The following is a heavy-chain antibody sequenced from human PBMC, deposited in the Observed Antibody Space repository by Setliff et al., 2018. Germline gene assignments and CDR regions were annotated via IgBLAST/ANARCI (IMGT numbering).Heavy chain of an antibody. Sequence: PGESLKISCAASGFVFGTYGMHWVRQAPGKGLDWVASVRFDGSYKVYADSVKGRFTISRDNARNALYLQMVSLRGEDTGVYFCAALDWGENFYNVDVWGKGTTVTVSS. CDR1: GFVFGTYG. CDR2: VRFDGSYK. V-gene: IGHV3-30*02. J-gene: IGHJ6*03. D-gene: IGHD7-27*01. CDR3: AALDWGENFYNVDV.